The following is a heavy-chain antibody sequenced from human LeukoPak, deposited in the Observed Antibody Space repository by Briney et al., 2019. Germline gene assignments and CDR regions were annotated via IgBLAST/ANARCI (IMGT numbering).Heavy chain of an antibody. CDR3: ARVLHYFDY. CDR1: GGSFSGYY. Sequence: PSETLSLTCAVYGGSFSGYYWSWIRQPPGKGLEWIGEINHSGSTNYNPSLKSRVTISVDTSKNRFSLRLSSVTAADTAVYYCARVLHYFDYWGQGTLVTVSS. J-gene: IGHJ4*02. CDR2: INHSGST. V-gene: IGHV4-34*01.